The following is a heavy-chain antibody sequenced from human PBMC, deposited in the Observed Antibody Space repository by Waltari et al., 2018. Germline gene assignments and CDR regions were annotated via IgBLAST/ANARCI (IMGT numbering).Heavy chain of an antibody. CDR1: GFTFSSYG. CDR2: ISYDGSNK. Sequence: QVQLVESGGGVVQPGRSLRLSCAASGFTFSSYGMHWVRQAPGKGLEWVAVISYDGSNKYYADSVKGRFTISRDNSKNTLYLQMNSLRAEDMAVYYCAKLGTGTRVGFDYWGQGTLVTVSS. D-gene: IGHD1-1*01. V-gene: IGHV3-30*18. CDR3: AKLGTGTRVGFDY. J-gene: IGHJ4*02.